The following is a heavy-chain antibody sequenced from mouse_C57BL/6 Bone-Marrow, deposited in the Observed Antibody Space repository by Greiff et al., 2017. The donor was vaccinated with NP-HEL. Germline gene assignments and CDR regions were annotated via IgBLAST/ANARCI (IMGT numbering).Heavy chain of an antibody. CDR1: GYSFTDYN. CDR2: INPNYGTT. CDR3: ARGGVYSNYEGWFAY. Sequence: EVKLMESGPELVKPGASVKISCKASGYSFTDYNMNWVKQSNGKSLEWIGVINPNYGTTSYNQKFKGKATLTVDQSSSTAYMQLNSLTSEDSAVYYCARGGVYSNYEGWFAYWGQGTLVTVSA. D-gene: IGHD2-5*01. V-gene: IGHV1-39*01. J-gene: IGHJ3*01.